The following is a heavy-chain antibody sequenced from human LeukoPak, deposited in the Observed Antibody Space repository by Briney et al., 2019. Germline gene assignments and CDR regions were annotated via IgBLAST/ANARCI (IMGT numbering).Heavy chain of an antibody. D-gene: IGHD3-22*01. CDR1: GGSISSYY. CDR2: IYYSGST. CDR3: ASKPVYYYDSSGYSHEYYFDY. Sequence: SETLSLTCTVSGGSISSYYWSWIRQPAGKGLEWIGYIYYSGSTYYNPSLKSRVTISVDTSKNQFSLKLSSVTAADTAVYYCASKPVYYYDSSGYSHEYYFDYWGQGTLVTVSS. J-gene: IGHJ4*02. V-gene: IGHV4-59*06.